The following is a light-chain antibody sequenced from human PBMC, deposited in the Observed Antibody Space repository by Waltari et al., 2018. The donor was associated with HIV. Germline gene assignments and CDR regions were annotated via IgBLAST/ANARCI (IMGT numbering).Light chain of an antibody. CDR3: LQSFDSPLT. Sequence: DLQMTQSPSSLSASVGDIVTITCRTSQNINSFLNWYQQKPGKVPKLLIYGASNLESGVPSRFSGSGYGTDFSLTISSLQPDDFATYYCLQSFDSPLTFGPGTTVDAK. CDR1: QNINSF. J-gene: IGKJ3*01. V-gene: IGKV1-39*01. CDR2: GAS.